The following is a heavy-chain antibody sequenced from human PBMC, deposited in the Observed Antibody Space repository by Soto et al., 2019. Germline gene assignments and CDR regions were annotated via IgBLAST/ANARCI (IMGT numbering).Heavy chain of an antibody. J-gene: IGHJ4*02. V-gene: IGHV4-39*01. D-gene: IGHD5-12*01. CDR3: ARHVSVSGFEYYFDQ. Sequence: QLHMQESGPGPVKPSETLSLTCTVSGDSISSSGYYWAWIRQPPGKGVEWIGNIDYSGRTSGNPSITGGVAFTVDTSKNRFSLKENTVTDEDAAVYYCARHVSVSGFEYYFDQWGQGSLVTVSS. CDR1: GDSISSSGYY. CDR2: IDYSGRT.